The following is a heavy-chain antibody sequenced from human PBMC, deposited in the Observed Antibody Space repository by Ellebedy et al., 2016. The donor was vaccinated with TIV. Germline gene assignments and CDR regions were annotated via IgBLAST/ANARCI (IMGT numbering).Heavy chain of an antibody. Sequence: GESLKISCAASGFPFSDYYMSWVRQAPGKELEWVSYIRGSDSTIYYADSVKGRFTISRDNAKNSVDLQMNSLRTEDTAVYYCARASFYDVDLSGWYFDLWGRGTLVTVSS. D-gene: IGHD3-10*02. CDR1: GFPFSDYY. CDR2: IRGSDSTI. CDR3: ARASFYDVDLSGWYFDL. J-gene: IGHJ2*01. V-gene: IGHV3-11*04.